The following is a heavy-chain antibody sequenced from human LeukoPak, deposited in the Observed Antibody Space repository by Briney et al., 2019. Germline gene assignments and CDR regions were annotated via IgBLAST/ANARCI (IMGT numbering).Heavy chain of an antibody. CDR1: GFTFSSYA. V-gene: IGHV3-23*01. Sequence: GGSLRLSCAASGFTFSSYAMSWVRQAPGKGLEWVSAISGSGGSTYYADSVKGRFTISRDNSKNTLCLQMNSLRTEDTAVYYCARSTLELGDAFDIWGQGTTVTVAS. CDR3: ARSTLELGDAFDI. D-gene: IGHD1-7*01. CDR2: ISGSGGST. J-gene: IGHJ3*02.